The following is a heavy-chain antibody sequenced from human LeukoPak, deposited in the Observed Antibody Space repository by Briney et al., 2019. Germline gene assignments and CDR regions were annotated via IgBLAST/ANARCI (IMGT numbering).Heavy chain of an antibody. CDR2: IRSNSDGGTI. D-gene: IGHD3-22*01. Sequence: PGGSLRLSCATSGFTFSNAWMNWVRQAPGKGLEWVGRIRSNSDGGTIDYAAPVKGRFTLSRDDSKTTLYLQMNSLQTENTAVYYCATDFYDSTWGQGTLVTVSS. CDR1: GFTFSNAW. J-gene: IGHJ5*02. V-gene: IGHV3-15*07. CDR3: ATDFYDST.